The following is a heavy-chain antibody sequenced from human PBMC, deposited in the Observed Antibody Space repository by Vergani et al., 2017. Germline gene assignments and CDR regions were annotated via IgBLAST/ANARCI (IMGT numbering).Heavy chain of an antibody. CDR2: IYYSGST. CDR3: ARDPKLRYDYYGMDV. J-gene: IGHJ6*02. V-gene: IGHV4-30-4*01. Sequence: PPGKGLEWIGYIYYSGSTYYNPSLKSRVTISVDTSKNQFSLKLSSVTAADTAVYYCARDPKLRYDYYGMDVWGQGTTVTGSS. D-gene: IGHD3-10*01.